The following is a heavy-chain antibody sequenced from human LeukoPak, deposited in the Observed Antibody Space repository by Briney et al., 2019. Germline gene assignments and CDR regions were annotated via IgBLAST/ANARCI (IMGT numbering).Heavy chain of an antibody. CDR3: ARGKRGFGEFITMIVVPYFDY. V-gene: IGHV4-34*01. Sequence: SETLSLTCAVYGGSFSGYYWSWIRQPPGKGLEWIGEINHSGSTNYNPSLKSRVTISVDTSKNQFSLKLSSVTAADTAVYYCARGKRGFGEFITMIVVPYFDYWGQGTLVTVSS. J-gene: IGHJ4*02. CDR2: INHSGST. D-gene: IGHD3-22*01. CDR1: GGSFSGYY.